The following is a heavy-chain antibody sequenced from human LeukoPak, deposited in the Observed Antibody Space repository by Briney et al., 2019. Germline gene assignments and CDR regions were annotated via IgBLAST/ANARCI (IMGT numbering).Heavy chain of an antibody. J-gene: IGHJ4*02. D-gene: IGHD3-10*01. V-gene: IGHV3-23*01. CDR3: AKRSGSGGPFDY. Sequence: GGSLRLSCAASGFTFTNYAMSWVRQAPGRGLEWASNISPGGSTNYADSVKGRFTISRDNYKNTMYLQMNSLRAEDTAVYYCAKRSGSGGPFDYWGQGILVTVSS. CDR2: ISPGGST. CDR1: GFTFTNYA.